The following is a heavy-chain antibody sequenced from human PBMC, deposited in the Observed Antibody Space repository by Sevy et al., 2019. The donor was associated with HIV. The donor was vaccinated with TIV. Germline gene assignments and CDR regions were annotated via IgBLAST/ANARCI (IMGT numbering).Heavy chain of an antibody. CDR1: GGSISSNY. CDR2: RYTSGST. J-gene: IGHJ4*02. CDR3: ARESTSSGWDFDY. V-gene: IGHV4-4*07. Sequence: SETLSLTCTVSGGSISSNYWCWSRQPAGKGLEWIGRRYTSGSTTYNPSLKSRVTMSVDTSKDQFSLKLSSVTAADTAVYYCARESTSSGWDFDYWGQGTLVTVSS. D-gene: IGHD6-19*01.